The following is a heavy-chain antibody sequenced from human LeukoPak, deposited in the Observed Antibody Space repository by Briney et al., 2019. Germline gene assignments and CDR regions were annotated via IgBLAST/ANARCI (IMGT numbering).Heavy chain of an antibody. D-gene: IGHD4-17*01. V-gene: IGHV3-11*01. J-gene: IGHJ1*01. CDR2: ITSSGANS. CDR3: ARGPEYGDPD. Sequence: GGTLRLSGTACRFTFSDHYMMWYPPSPGKGLMWLSYITSSGANSEHTDSGRGTITIDRYNAKDSMYLQRHTPKAEDTAVYYCARGPEYGDPDWGQGTLVTVSS. CDR1: RFTFSDHY.